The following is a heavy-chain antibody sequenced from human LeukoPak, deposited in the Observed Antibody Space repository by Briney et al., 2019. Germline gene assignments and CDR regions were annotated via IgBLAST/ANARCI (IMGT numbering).Heavy chain of an antibody. CDR1: GFTFIKYS. V-gene: IGHV3-23*01. Sequence: GGSLRLSCAASGFTFIKYSMTWVRQAPGKGLEWVSAITGSGAFTDYADSVQGRFTISRDNSKNTLYLQMNSLRAEDTAVYYCARDYYFDYWGQGTLVTVSS. J-gene: IGHJ4*02. CDR2: ITGSGAFT. CDR3: ARDYYFDY.